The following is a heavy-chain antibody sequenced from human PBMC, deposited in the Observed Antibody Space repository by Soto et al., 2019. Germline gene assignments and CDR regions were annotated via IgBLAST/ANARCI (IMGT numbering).Heavy chain of an antibody. V-gene: IGHV3-23*01. Sequence: EVQLLESGGGLVQPGGSLRLSCAASGFTFSSYAMSWVRQAPGKGLEWVSAISGSGGSTYYADSVKGRFTISRDNSKNTLYLQMNSLRAEDTAVYYCTRVPAAMYDAFDIWSQGTMVTVSS. J-gene: IGHJ3*02. D-gene: IGHD2-2*01. CDR2: ISGSGGST. CDR1: GFTFSSYA. CDR3: TRVPAAMYDAFDI.